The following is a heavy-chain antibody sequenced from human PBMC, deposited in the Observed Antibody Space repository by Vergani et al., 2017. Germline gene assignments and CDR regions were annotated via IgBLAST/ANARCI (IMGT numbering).Heavy chain of an antibody. D-gene: IGHD3-9*01. CDR3: ARTESFILRYFHWAL. Sequence: QLHLQESGPGLVKPSETLSLTCTVSGGSITSSSYHWGWIRQPPGKGLEWIGNIYHSGGAYYNPSLKGRVTISVDTSKNQFSLEVPSVTAADTAIYFCARTESFILRYFHWALWGQGTLVTVSS. CDR2: IYHSGGA. J-gene: IGHJ4*02. V-gene: IGHV4-39*01. CDR1: GGSITSSSYH.